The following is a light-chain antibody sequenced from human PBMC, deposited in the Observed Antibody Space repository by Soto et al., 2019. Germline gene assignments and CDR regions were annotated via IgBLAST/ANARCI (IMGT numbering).Light chain of an antibody. CDR1: QDIKNY. V-gene: IGKV1-33*01. J-gene: IGKJ1*01. CDR2: DAS. Sequence: DIQMTQSPSSLSASVGDRVTITCQASQDIKNYLNWYQQKSGKAPKLLIYDASDLETGVPSRLSGSGSGTEFTLTISSLQPDDFATYYCQQYNSYSTFGQGTKVDNK. CDR3: QQYNSYST.